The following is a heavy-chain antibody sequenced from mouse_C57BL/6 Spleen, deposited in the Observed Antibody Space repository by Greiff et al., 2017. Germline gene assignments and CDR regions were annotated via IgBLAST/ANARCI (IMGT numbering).Heavy chain of an antibody. D-gene: IGHD3-1*01. J-gene: IGHJ2*01. CDR3: ARRGSLLVDY. Sequence: VKLMESGAELVKPGASVKISCKASGYAFSSYWMNWVKQRPGKGLEWIGQIYPGDGDTNYNGKFKGKATLTADKSSSTAYMQLSSLTSEDSAVYFCARRGSLLVDYWGQGTTLTVAS. CDR2: IYPGDGDT. CDR1: GYAFSSYW. V-gene: IGHV1-80*01.